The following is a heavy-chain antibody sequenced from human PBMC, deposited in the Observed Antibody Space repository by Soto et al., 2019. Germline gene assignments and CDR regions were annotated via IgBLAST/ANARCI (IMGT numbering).Heavy chain of an antibody. CDR2: INSDGSST. J-gene: IGHJ6*02. CDR1: GFTFSSYW. CDR3: ARDLGNTAMVYYYYGMDV. D-gene: IGHD5-18*01. Sequence: GGSLRLSCAASGFTFSSYWMHWVRQAPGKGLVWVSRINSDGSSTSYADSVKGRFTISRDNAKNTLYLQMNSLRAEDTAVYYCARDLGNTAMVYYYYGMDVWGQGTTVTVSS. V-gene: IGHV3-74*01.